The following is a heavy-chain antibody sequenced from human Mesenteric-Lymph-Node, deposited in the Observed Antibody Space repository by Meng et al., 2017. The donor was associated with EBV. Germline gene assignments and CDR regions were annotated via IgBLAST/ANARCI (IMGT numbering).Heavy chain of an antibody. CDR3: ARLSDGDYYNWFDP. J-gene: IGHJ5*02. V-gene: IGHV4-4*02. D-gene: IGHD4-17*01. CDR1: GVSISSNNW. Sequence: QVQLQESGPGLVKPSQTLSLTCDVSGVSISSNNWWSWVRQPPGKGLEWIGAIYHSGSTNFNPSLKSRVTISVDKSKNQFSLRLSSVTAADTAVYYCARLSDGDYYNWFDPWGQGTLVTVSS. CDR2: IYHSGST.